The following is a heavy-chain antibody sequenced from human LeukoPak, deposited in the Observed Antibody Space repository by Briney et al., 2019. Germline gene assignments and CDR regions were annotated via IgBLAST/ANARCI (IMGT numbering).Heavy chain of an antibody. CDR1: GFSLYSSGVG. V-gene: IGHV2-5*02. CDR3: AHRRPGHLTGWDNSYFDN. D-gene: IGHD1/OR15-1a*01. J-gene: IGHJ4*02. CDR2: LYWDDDK. Sequence: SGPTLVNPTQTLTLTCTFSGFSLYSSGVGVGWIRQPPGKALEWLAVLYWDDDKRYNPSLRSRLTMSQDASKSQVFLVMSNMDPVDTATYYCAHRRPGHLTGWDNSYFDNWGPGTLVTVSS.